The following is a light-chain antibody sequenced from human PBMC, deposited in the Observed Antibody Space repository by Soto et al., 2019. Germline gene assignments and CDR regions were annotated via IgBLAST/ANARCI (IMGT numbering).Light chain of an antibody. CDR3: FSYTRTTTYV. CDR2: DVI. V-gene: IGLV2-14*03. J-gene: IGLJ1*01. CDR1: SSDIGGYNY. Sequence: QSALTQPASVSGSPGQSITISCTGTSSDIGGYNYVSWYQHHPGKAPQLIIFDVINRPSGVSNRFSDSKSGNTASLTIFGLQAEEEADYYCFSYTRTTTYVFGSGTKVNVL.